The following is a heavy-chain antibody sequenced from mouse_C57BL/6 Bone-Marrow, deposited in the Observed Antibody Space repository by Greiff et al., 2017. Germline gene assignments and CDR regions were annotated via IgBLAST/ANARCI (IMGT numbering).Heavy chain of an antibody. CDR2: IYPGSGST. V-gene: IGHV1-55*01. J-gene: IGHJ2*01. CDR1: GCTFTSYW. D-gene: IGHD1-1*01. CDR3: AREGLLLRFRCDY. Sequence: VQLQQPGAELVKPGASVKMSCKASGCTFTSYWITWVKQRPGQGLEWIGDIYPGSGSTNYNEKFKSKATLTVDTSSSTAYMQLSSLTSEDSAVYYCAREGLLLRFRCDYWGQGTTLTVSS.